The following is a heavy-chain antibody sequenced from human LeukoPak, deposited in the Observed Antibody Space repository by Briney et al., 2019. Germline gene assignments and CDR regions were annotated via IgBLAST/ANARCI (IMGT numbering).Heavy chain of an antibody. CDR2: IIPIFGTA. Sequence: SVKVSCKASGGTFSSYAISWVRQAPGQGLEWMGGIIPIFGTANYAQKFQGRVTITADESTSTAYMELSSLRSEDTAVYYCARDGANLSGMDVWGQGTTVTVSS. V-gene: IGHV1-69*01. D-gene: IGHD1-1*01. CDR1: GGTFSSYA. CDR3: ARDGANLSGMDV. J-gene: IGHJ6*02.